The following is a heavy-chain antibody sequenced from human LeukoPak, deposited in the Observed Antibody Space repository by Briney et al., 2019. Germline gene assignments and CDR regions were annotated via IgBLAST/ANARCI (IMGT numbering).Heavy chain of an antibody. Sequence: GGSLRLSCAASGFTFSSYSMNWVRQAPGKGLEWVSYISSSSSTIYYADSVKGRFTISRDNAKNSLYLQMNSLRAEDTAAYYCAREDSSSWYRGVYYYYMDVWGKGTTVTVS. CDR2: ISSSSSTI. D-gene: IGHD6-13*01. V-gene: IGHV3-48*04. CDR3: AREDSSSWYRGVYYYYMDV. CDR1: GFTFSSYS. J-gene: IGHJ6*03.